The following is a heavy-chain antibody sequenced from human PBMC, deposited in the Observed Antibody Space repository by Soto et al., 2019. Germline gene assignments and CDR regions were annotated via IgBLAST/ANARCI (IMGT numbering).Heavy chain of an antibody. CDR2: IHLDGSEK. J-gene: IGHJ4*02. V-gene: IGHV3-7*02. CDR1: GFTFSDYW. Sequence: GGSLRLSCAASGFTFSDYWMSRVRQTPGKGLEWVGNIHLDGSEKYYAGFVKGRFTFSRDNVKNSLYLQMNSLRAEDTGVYYCASIRGVLGYWGQGTLVTVSS. CDR3: ASIRGVLGY. D-gene: IGHD3-10*01.